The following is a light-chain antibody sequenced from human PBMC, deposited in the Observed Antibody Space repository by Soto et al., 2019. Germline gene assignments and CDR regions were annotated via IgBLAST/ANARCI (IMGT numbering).Light chain of an antibody. CDR1: QSINSW. J-gene: IGKJ1*01. V-gene: IGKV1-5*03. Sequence: DIQMTQSPSTLSASVGDRVTITCRASQSINSWLAWYQQKPGKAPKLLIYKASSLESGVPSRFSGSRSGPEFNLTISSLQPDDFATYYCQQYNSYSPPWTFGQGTKVEIK. CDR3: QQYNSYSPPWT. CDR2: KAS.